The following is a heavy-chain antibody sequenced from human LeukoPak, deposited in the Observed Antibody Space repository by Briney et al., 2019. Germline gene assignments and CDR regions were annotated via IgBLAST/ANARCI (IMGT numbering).Heavy chain of an antibody. Sequence: SETLSLTCTVSGGSFSSYYWSWIRQPPGKGLEWIGYIYTSGSTSYNPSLKSRLTISVDTSKNQFSVKLSCVPAADTAVYYCARSRGLVRNAFDIWGQGTMVTVSS. D-gene: IGHD3-10*01. CDR2: IYTSGST. CDR1: GGSFSSYY. J-gene: IGHJ3*02. CDR3: ARSRGLVRNAFDI. V-gene: IGHV4-4*09.